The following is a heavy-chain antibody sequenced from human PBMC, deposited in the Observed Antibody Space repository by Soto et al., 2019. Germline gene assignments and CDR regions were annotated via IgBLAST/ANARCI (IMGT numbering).Heavy chain of an antibody. Sequence: PGESLKISCKGSGYTFNIYWIAWVRQMPGKGLEWMGVIYTVDSDTRYSPSFQGQVTISVDKSNNTAYLQWSSLQASDTAIYYCARQDGDGLFYFDYWGQGTPVTVSS. J-gene: IGHJ4*02. CDR2: IYTVDSDT. V-gene: IGHV5-51*01. D-gene: IGHD4-17*01. CDR1: GYTFNIYW. CDR3: ARQDGDGLFYFDY.